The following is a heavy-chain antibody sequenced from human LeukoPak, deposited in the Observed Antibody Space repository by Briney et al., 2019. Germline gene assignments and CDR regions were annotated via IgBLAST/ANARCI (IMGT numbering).Heavy chain of an antibody. CDR3: VRHYASGQDY. CDR1: GYTFTSYW. D-gene: IGHD3-10*01. Sequence: GESLRISCKASGYTFTSYWISWVRHTPGKGLGWMARIDPRDSFTRYGPSFQGHVTISSDKSINTAYLHWSSLKASDTATYYCVRHYASGQDYWGQGTLVTVSS. J-gene: IGHJ4*02. V-gene: IGHV5-10-1*01. CDR2: IDPRDSFT.